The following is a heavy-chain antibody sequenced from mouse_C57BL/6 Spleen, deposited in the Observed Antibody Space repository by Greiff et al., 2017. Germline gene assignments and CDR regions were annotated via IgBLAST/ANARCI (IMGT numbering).Heavy chain of an antibody. D-gene: IGHD1-1*01. J-gene: IGHJ2*01. CDR1: GYTFTSYW. CDR2: IDPSDSYT. Sequence: QVQLQQPGAELVKPGASVKLSCKASGYTFTSYWMQWVKQRPGQGLEWIGGIDPSDSYTNYNQKFKGKATLTVDTSSSTAYMQLSSLTSEDSAVYYGARREYYGSSYGYFDYGGKGTTLTVSS. V-gene: IGHV1-50*01. CDR3: ARREYYGSSYGYFDY.